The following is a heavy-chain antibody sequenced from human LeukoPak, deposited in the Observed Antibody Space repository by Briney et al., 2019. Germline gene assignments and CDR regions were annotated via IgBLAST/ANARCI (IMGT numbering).Heavy chain of an antibody. CDR3: AKDYDFWSGYYMVY. Sequence: PGGSLRLSCAASGFTVSSNYMSWVRQAPGKGLEWVSVIYSGGSTYYADSVKGRFTISRDNSKNTLYLQMNSLRAEDTAVYYCAKDYDFWSGYYMVYWGQGTLVTVSS. V-gene: IGHV3-53*01. D-gene: IGHD3-3*01. CDR2: IYSGGST. J-gene: IGHJ4*02. CDR1: GFTVSSNY.